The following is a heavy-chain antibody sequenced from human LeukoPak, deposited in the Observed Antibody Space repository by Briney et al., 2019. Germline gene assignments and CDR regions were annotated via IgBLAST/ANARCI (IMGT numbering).Heavy chain of an antibody. V-gene: IGHV4-59*12. J-gene: IGHJ4*02. Sequence: SETLSLTCTVSGGSISSYYWSWIRQPPGKGLEWIGYIYYSGSTNYNPSLKSRVTISVDTSKNQFSLKLSSVTTADTAVYYCARGLYDYYFDYWGQGTLVTVSS. D-gene: IGHD3-3*01. CDR2: IYYSGST. CDR1: GGSISSYY. CDR3: ARGLYDYYFDY.